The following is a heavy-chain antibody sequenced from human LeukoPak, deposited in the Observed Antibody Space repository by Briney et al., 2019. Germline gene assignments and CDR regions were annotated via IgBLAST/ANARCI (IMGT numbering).Heavy chain of an antibody. CDR1: GFPFSSYS. J-gene: IGHJ4*02. CDR2: ITSSSTYI. Sequence: KPGGSLRLSCAASGFPFSSYSMNWVSQAPGKGLEWVSSITSSSTYIYYADSGKGRFTISRDNAKNSLYLQMNSLRAEDTAVYYCARVLSAYSYSYGTDYWGQGTLVTVSS. V-gene: IGHV3-21*01. CDR3: ARVLSAYSYSYGTDY. D-gene: IGHD5-18*01.